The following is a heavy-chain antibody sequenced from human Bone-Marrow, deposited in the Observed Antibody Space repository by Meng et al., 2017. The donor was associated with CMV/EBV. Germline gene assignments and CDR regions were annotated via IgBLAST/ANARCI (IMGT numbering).Heavy chain of an antibody. CDR1: GYGVRSDD. D-gene: IGHD6-13*01. CDR3: ARGEAAAGT. J-gene: IGHJ4*02. Sequence: GACEASGYGVRSDDRQGGREGPGQGLEWMGIINPSGGSTSYAQKFQGRVTMTRDTSTSTVYMELSSLRSEDTAVYYCARGEAAAGTWGQGTLVTVSS. CDR2: INPSGGST. V-gene: IGHV1-46*01.